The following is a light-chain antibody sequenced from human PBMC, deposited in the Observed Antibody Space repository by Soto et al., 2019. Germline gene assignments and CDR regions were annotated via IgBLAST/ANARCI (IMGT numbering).Light chain of an antibody. CDR3: CSYTNRATYV. CDR2: EVS. Sequence: QSALAQPASVSGSPGQSITISCTGTSSDVGRYNYVSWYQQHPGKAPKPMIHEVSYRPSGVSSRFSGSKSGNTASLTISGLQAEDEAEYHCCSYTNRATYVFGTGTKVTVL. CDR1: SSDVGRYNY. V-gene: IGLV2-14*01. J-gene: IGLJ1*01.